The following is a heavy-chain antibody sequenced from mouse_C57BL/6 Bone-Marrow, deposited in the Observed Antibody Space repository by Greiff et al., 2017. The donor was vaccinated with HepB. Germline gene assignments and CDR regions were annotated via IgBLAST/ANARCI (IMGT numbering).Heavy chain of an antibody. D-gene: IGHD2-3*01. J-gene: IGHJ4*01. Sequence: EVKLMESEGGLVQPGSSMKLSCTASGFTFSDYYMAWVRQVPEKGLEWVANINYDGSSTYYLDSLKSRFIISRDNAKNILYLQMSSLKSEDTATYYCARVWLLHAMDYWGQGTSVTVSS. V-gene: IGHV5-16*01. CDR1: GFTFSDYY. CDR3: ARVWLLHAMDY. CDR2: INYDGSST.